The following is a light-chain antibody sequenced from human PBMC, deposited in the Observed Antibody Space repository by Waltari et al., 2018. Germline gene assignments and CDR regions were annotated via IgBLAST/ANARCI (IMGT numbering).Light chain of an antibody. CDR1: GSNVGAGYD. J-gene: IGLJ1*01. CDR2: GKP. V-gene: IGLV1-40*01. Sequence: QSVLTQPPSVSGAPGQRVIISCAGSGSNVGAGYDVQWYQQLPGRAPTLLINGKPSRPSGGPDRLSGSKAGASASLAITGLQAEDEADYYCQSYDSNVGGSVFGAGTKVSVL. CDR3: QSYDSNVGGSV.